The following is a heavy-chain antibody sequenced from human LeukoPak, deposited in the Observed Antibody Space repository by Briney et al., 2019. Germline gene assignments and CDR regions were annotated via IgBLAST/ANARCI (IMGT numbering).Heavy chain of an antibody. CDR3: AKRKGSSSSSIDW. D-gene: IGHD2-15*01. J-gene: IGHJ4*02. V-gene: IGHV3-23*01. Sequence: GGSLRLSCAASGFTFNTYAMSWVRRAPGKGLEWVSAISGSGGSTYYADSVKGRFTISRDNSKNTLYLQIHSLRAEDTAVYYCAKRKGSSSSSIDWWGQGTLVTVSS. CDR2: ISGSGGST. CDR1: GFTFNTYA.